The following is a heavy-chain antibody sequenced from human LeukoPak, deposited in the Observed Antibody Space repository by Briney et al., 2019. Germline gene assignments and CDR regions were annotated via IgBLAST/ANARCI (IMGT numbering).Heavy chain of an antibody. CDR3: ARGGGLYYYYYMDV. J-gene: IGHJ6*03. CDR2: INPNSGGT. D-gene: IGHD3-16*01. V-gene: IGHV1-2*02. Sequence: GASVKVSCKASGYTFTGHYMHWVRQAPGQGLEWMGWINPNSGGTNYAQKFQGRVTMTRDTSISTAYMELSRLRSDDTAVYYCARGGGLYYYYYMDVWGKGTTVTVSS. CDR1: GYTFTGHY.